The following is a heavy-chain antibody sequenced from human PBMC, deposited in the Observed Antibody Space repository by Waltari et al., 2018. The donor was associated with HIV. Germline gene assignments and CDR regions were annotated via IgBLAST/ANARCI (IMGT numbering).Heavy chain of an antibody. CDR2: INHSGST. Sequence: QVPLQQWGAGLLKPSETLSLTCAVYGGSFSGSYWSWSRQPPGPGLEWIGEINHSGSTNYNPSLKSRVTISVDTSKNQFSLKLSSVTAADTAVYYCARGGYYDSSGYYSNGAFDIWGQGTMVTVSS. CDR3: ARGGYYDSSGYYSNGAFDI. V-gene: IGHV4-34*01. CDR1: GGSFSGSY. D-gene: IGHD3-22*01. J-gene: IGHJ3*02.